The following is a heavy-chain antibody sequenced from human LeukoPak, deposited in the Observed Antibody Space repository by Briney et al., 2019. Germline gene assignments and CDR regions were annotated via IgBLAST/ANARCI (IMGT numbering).Heavy chain of an antibody. CDR3: ARRGYSYGYESAVYYYYMDV. Sequence: VASVKVSCKASGYTFTSHGISWVRQAPGQGLEWMGWINPNSGGTNYAQTFQGRVTMTRDTSISTGYMELSRLRSDDTAVYYCARRGYSYGYESAVYYYYMDVWGKGTTVTISS. V-gene: IGHV1-2*02. CDR1: GYTFTSHG. J-gene: IGHJ6*03. CDR2: INPNSGGT. D-gene: IGHD5-18*01.